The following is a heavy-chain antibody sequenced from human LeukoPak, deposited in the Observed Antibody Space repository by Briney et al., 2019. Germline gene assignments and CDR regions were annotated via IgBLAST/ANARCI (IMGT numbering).Heavy chain of an antibody. Sequence: SETLSLTCTVSGGSISSYYWSWIRQPAGKGREWVGRIYSSGSTNYNPSLKSRVTMSVDTSKNQFSLTLSSVNAADTAVYYCARDRYYDTSVTDAFDIWGQGTMVTVSS. CDR1: GGSISSYY. V-gene: IGHV4-4*07. D-gene: IGHD3-22*01. CDR2: IYSSGST. CDR3: ARDRYYDTSVTDAFDI. J-gene: IGHJ3*02.